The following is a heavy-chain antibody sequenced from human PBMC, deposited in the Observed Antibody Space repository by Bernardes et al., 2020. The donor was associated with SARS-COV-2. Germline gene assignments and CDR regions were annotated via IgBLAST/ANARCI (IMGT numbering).Heavy chain of an antibody. Sequence: GGSLRLSCAASGFTFDDYAMHWVRQAPGKGLEWVSGISWNSGSIGYADSVKGRFTISRDNAKNSLYLQMNSLRAEDTALYYCAKLSEDYGSGSPSYWFDPWGQGTLVTVSS. V-gene: IGHV3-9*01. J-gene: IGHJ5*02. CDR2: ISWNSGSI. CDR3: AKLSEDYGSGSPSYWFDP. CDR1: GFTFDDYA. D-gene: IGHD3-10*01.